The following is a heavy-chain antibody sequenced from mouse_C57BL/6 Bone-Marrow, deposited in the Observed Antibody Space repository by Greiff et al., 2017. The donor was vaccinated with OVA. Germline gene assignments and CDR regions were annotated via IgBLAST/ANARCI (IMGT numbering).Heavy chain of an antibody. CDR1: GYTFTSYW. J-gene: IGHJ4*01. CDR3: ARFSYDYDEGMDY. Sequence: VQLQQPGAELVMPGASVKLSCKASGYTFTSYWMHWVKQRPGQGLEWIGEIDPSDSYTNYNQKFKGKSTLTVDKSSSTAYMQLSSLTSEDSAVYYCARFSYDYDEGMDYWGQGTSVTVSS. CDR2: IDPSDSYT. D-gene: IGHD2-4*01. V-gene: IGHV1-69*01.